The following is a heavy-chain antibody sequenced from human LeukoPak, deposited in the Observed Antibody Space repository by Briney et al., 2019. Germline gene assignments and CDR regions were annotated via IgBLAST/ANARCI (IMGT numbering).Heavy chain of an antibody. D-gene: IGHD6-19*01. CDR2: INAGNGNT. J-gene: IGHJ4*02. CDR3: ARGAQWLVLNY. Sequence: ASVNVSCTASGYTFTIYAMHWVRQAPGQRLEWMGWINAGNGNTKYSQKFQGRVTITRDTSASTAYMELSSLRSEDTAVYYCARGAQWLVLNYWGQGTLVTVSS. CDR1: GYTFTIYA. V-gene: IGHV1-3*01.